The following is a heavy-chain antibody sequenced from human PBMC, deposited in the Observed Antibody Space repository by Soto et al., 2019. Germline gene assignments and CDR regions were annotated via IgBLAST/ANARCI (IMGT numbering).Heavy chain of an antibody. CDR2: IYHSGST. V-gene: IGHV4-30-2*01. CDR3: ARGYYDYVWGSWYGMDV. CDR1: GGSISSGGYS. D-gene: IGHD3-16*01. Sequence: QLQLQESGSGLVKPSQTLSLTCAVSGGSISSGGYSWSWIRQPPGKGLEWIGYIYHSGSTYYNPSLKSRFTISVDRSKNQFSLKLSSVTAADTAVYYCARGYYDYVWGSWYGMDVWGQGTTVTVSS. J-gene: IGHJ6*02.